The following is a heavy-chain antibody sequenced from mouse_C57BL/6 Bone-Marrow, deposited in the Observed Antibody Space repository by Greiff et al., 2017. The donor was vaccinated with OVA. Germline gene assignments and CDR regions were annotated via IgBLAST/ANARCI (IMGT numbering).Heavy chain of an antibody. CDR1: GYTFTDYY. CDR3: ARDGYYPFDY. D-gene: IGHD2-3*01. J-gene: IGHJ2*01. CDR2: INPYNGGT. Sequence: EVQLQESGPVLVKPGASVKMSCKASGYTFTDYYMNWVKQSHGKSLEWIGVINPYNGGTSYNQKFKGKATLTVDKSSSTAYMELNSLTSEDSAVYYCARDGYYPFDYWGQGTTLTVSS. V-gene: IGHV1-19*01.